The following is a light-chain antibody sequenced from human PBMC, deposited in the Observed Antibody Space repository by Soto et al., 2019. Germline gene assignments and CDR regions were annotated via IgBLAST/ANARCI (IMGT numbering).Light chain of an antibody. J-gene: IGKJ3*01. CDR3: NQYGPARGFT. CDR2: GVS. Sequence: EIVLSQSPGTLSLSPGERASLSCRTSQSSNSLAWYQHKPGQSPRHLIYGVSSRPTDVPDWFSGSGSGTDFTLTISRLEPEDFAVYYFNQYGPARGFTFGPGTTVDIK. CDR1: QSSNS. V-gene: IGKV3-20*01.